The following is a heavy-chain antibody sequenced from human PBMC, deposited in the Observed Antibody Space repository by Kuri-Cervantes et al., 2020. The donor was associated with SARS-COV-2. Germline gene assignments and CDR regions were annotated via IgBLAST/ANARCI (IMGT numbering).Heavy chain of an antibody. D-gene: IGHD2-2*02. J-gene: IGHJ5*02. CDR3: ARDRGPGQLLYSAFRWFDP. CDR2: IIPIFGTA. CDR1: GGTFSSYA. Sequence: SVKVSCKTSGGTFSSYAISWVRQAPGQGLEWMGGIIPIFGTANYAQKFQGRVTITTDESTSTAYMELSSLRSEDTAVYYCARDRGPGQLLYSAFRWFDPWGQGTLVTVSS. V-gene: IGHV1-69*05.